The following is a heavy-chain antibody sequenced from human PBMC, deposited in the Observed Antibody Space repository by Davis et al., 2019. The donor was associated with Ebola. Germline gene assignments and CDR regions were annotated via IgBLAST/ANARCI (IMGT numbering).Heavy chain of an antibody. J-gene: IGHJ6*03. CDR3: ARDNSYSSSWYDYYMDV. D-gene: IGHD6-13*01. V-gene: IGHV1-69*13. CDR1: GGTFSSYA. Sequence: SVKVSCKASGGTFSSYAISWVRQAPGQGLEWMGGIIPIFGTANYAQKFQGRVTITADESTSTAYMELSSLRSEDTAVYYCARDNSYSSSWYDYYMDVWGKGTTVTVSS. CDR2: IIPIFGTA.